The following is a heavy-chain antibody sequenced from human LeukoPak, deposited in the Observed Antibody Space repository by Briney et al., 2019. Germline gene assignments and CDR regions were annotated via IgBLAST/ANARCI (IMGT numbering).Heavy chain of an antibody. Sequence: GSLKISCAASGFTFSRYAMSWARQAPGKGLEWVSGICGSGDTTYYADPVKGRFTISRDNSKNTLYLQMNSLRAEDTAVYYCAKDFGDCSNGVCYAKPFDYWGQGTLVTASS. CDR2: ICGSGDTT. CDR1: GFTFSRYA. V-gene: IGHV3-23*01. CDR3: AKDFGDCSNGVCYAKPFDY. D-gene: IGHD2-8*01. J-gene: IGHJ4*02.